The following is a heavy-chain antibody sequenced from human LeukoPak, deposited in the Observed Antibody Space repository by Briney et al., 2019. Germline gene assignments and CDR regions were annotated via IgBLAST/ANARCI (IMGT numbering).Heavy chain of an antibody. Sequence: ASVKVSCKASGYTFTGYYMHWVRQAPGQGLEWMGWINPNSGGTNYAQKFQGRVTMTRDTSISTAYMELSRLGSDDTAAYYCASLAARTDDFDYWGQGTLVTVSS. CDR1: GYTFTGYY. CDR2: INPNSGGT. V-gene: IGHV1-2*02. CDR3: ASLAARTDDFDY. D-gene: IGHD6-6*01. J-gene: IGHJ4*02.